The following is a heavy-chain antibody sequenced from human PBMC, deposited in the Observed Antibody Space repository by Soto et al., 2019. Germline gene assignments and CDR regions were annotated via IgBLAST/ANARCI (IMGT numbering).Heavy chain of an antibody. CDR3: ARAPPIYSGKFDYGLDV. CDR1: GFTFSSYE. D-gene: IGHD4-4*01. Sequence: GGSLRLSCAVSGFTFSSYEMNWVRQAPGKGLEWVSYIGTSGKTIYYADSVRGRFTISRDNAKNSLYLQMNSLRAEDTAVYFCARAPPIYSGKFDYGLDVWGRGTTVTVYS. J-gene: IGHJ6*02. CDR2: IGTSGKTI. V-gene: IGHV3-48*03.